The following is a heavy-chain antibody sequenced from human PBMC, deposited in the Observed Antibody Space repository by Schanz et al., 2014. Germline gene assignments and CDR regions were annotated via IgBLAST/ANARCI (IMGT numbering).Heavy chain of an antibody. J-gene: IGHJ6*02. D-gene: IGHD6-19*01. V-gene: IGHV1-69*02. Sequence: QVQLVQSGPEVKKPGSSVKVSCQAFGDTFSKYNIMWVRQVPGQGLEWLGRIMPLRGIGNNAWKFQDRLTITADKSMNITYKELSSLGTEDTAVDYCTRLRRADPNGFDVWGQGTTVTVS. CDR2: IMPLRGIG. CDR3: TRLRRADPNGFDV. CDR1: GDTFSKYN.